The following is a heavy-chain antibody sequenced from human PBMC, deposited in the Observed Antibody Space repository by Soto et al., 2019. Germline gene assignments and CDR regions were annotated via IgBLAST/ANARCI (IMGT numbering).Heavy chain of an antibody. CDR1: GGSISTGTYF. CDR2: IYYIGNT. Sequence: SETLSLTCTVSGGSISTGTYFWDWIRQPPGKGLEWIGSIYYIGNTYYNPSLKSRVTISIDTSENQFSLKLSSVTAADTAVYYCARAPRGNYGYPSYFDYWGQGTLVTVSS. V-gene: IGHV4-39*07. D-gene: IGHD3-10*01. CDR3: ARAPRGNYGYPSYFDY. J-gene: IGHJ4*02.